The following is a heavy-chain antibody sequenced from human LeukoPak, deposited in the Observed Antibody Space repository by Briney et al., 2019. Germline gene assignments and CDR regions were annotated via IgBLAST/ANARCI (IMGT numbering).Heavy chain of an antibody. CDR1: GGSISSGDYY. V-gene: IGHV4-30-2*01. D-gene: IGHD3-9*01. CDR3: ARDTATAGYFDWLPTSYYFDY. Sequence: PSQTLSLTCTVSGGSISSGDYYWSWIRQPPGKGLEWIGYIYHSGSTYYNPSLKSRVTISVDRSKNQFSLKLSSVTAADTAVYYCARDTATAGYFDWLPTSYYFDYWGQGTLVTVSS. J-gene: IGHJ4*02. CDR2: IYHSGST.